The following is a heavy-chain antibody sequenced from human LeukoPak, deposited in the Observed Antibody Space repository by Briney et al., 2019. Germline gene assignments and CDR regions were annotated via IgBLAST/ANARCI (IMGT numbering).Heavy chain of an antibody. V-gene: IGHV3-20*04. J-gene: IGHJ4*02. CDR2: INWNGGST. CDR1: GFTFDDYG. D-gene: IGHD4-17*01. Sequence: GGSLRLSCAASGFTFDDYGMSWVRQAPGKGLEWVSGINWNGGSTGYADSVKGRFTVSRDNAKNSLYLQMNSLRAEDTALYYCARDSYGDYGEVGDYWGQGTLVTVSS. CDR3: ARDSYGDYGEVGDY.